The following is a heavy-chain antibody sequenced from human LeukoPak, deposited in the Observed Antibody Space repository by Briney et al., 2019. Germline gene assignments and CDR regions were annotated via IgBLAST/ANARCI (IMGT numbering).Heavy chain of an antibody. CDR1: GYTFTGYY. D-gene: IGHD4-17*01. V-gene: IGHV1-2*02. J-gene: IGHJ4*02. CDR3: ARGPLSTMTTVTPIDY. Sequence: SVNVSCKASGYTFTGYYMHWVRQAPGQGLEWMGWINPNSGGTNYAQKFQGRVTMTRDTCISTAYMELSRLRSDDTAVYYCARGPLSTMTTVTPIDYWGQGTLVTVSS. CDR2: INPNSGGT.